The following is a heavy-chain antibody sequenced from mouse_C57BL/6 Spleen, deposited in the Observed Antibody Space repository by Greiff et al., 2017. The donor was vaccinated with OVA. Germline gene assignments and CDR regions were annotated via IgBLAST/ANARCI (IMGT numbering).Heavy chain of an antibody. D-gene: IGHD1-1*01. Sequence: VQLQESGAELVKPGASVKMSCKASGYTFTSYWITWVKQRPGQGLEWIGDIYPGSGSTNYNEKFKSKATLTVDTSSSTAYMQLSSLTSEDSAVYYCATGGYYGPYFDYWGRGTTLTVSS. CDR3: ATGGYYGPYFDY. CDR2: IYPGSGST. CDR1: GYTFTSYW. J-gene: IGHJ2*01. V-gene: IGHV1-55*01.